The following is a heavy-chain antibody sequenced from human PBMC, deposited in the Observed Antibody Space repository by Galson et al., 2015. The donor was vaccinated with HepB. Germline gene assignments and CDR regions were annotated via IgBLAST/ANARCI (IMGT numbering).Heavy chain of an antibody. V-gene: IGHV3-74*01. CDR2: INSDGSST. D-gene: IGHD4-17*01. CDR1: GFTFSSYW. CDR3: ARSRGGDYGDWSFDY. J-gene: IGHJ4*02. Sequence: SLRLSCAASGFTFSSYWMHWVRQAPGKGLVWVSRINSDGSSTSYADSVKGRFTISRDNAKNTLYLQMNSLRAEDTAVYYCARSRGGDYGDWSFDYWGQGTLVTVSS.